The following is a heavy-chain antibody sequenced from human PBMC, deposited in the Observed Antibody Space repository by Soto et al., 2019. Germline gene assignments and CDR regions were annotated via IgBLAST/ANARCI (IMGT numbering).Heavy chain of an antibody. CDR2: VYPRDSDT. V-gene: IGHV5-51*01. D-gene: IGHD2-15*01. Sequence: GESLKISCKASGYIFIDYWIGWVRQMPGKGLEWMGIVYPRDSDTRYSPSFPGQVTISADRSTGTAFLQWRSLKASDTALYYCARPPLPGYSIHFNSWGQGTLVTVS. J-gene: IGHJ4*02. CDR1: GYIFIDYW. CDR3: ARPPLPGYSIHFNS.